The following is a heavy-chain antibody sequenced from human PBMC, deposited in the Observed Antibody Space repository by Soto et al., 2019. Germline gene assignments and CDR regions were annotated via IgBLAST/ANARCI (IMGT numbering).Heavy chain of an antibody. D-gene: IGHD2-21*01. CDR1: GGSISSSIYY. V-gene: IGHV4-61*05. J-gene: IGHJ4*02. CDR3: TRGGDAYKNGH. Sequence: PSETLSLTCTVSGGSISSSIYYGGWIRQPPGKGLEWIGFIHYSGSTNYNPSLKSRVTMSVDTSKNQFSLKLTSVNAADTAVYYCTRGGDAYKNGHWGQGTLVTVSS. CDR2: IHYSGST.